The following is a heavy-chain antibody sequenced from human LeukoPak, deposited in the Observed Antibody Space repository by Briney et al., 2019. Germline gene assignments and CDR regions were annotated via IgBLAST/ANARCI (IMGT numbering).Heavy chain of an antibody. CDR3: ARDLSSGFDY. Sequence: SETLSLTCIVSGGSISRHYWSWIRQSPGKGLEYIGYVYYSGSTNYNPSLKSRVTISVDMSKNQFSPKLTSVTAADTAVYYCARDLSSGFDYWGQGTLVTVSS. J-gene: IGHJ4*02. V-gene: IGHV4-59*11. CDR2: VYYSGST. D-gene: IGHD6-19*01. CDR1: GGSISRHY.